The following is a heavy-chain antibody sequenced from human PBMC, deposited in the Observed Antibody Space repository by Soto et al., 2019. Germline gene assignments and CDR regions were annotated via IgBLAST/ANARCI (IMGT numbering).Heavy chain of an antibody. V-gene: IGHV1-18*01. Sequence: QVQLVQSGGEVRKPGASVKVSCKASGYIFTNYAISWVRQAPGQGPEWMGWISGYNGDTNTHYSQNFQGRLTLTTDMSTTTAYMELRSLTSDDTAVYYCARDNDVWTGYFFDKWGQGTLVTVSS. CDR2: ISGYNGDTNT. CDR3: ARDNDVWTGYFFDK. D-gene: IGHD3-3*01. J-gene: IGHJ4*02. CDR1: GYIFTNYA.